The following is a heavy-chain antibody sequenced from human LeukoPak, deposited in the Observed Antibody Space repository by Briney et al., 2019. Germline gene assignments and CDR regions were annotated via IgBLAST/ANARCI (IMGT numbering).Heavy chain of an antibody. CDR1: GFTFDDYA. Sequence: GGSLRLSCAASGFTFDDYAMHWVRQAPGKGLEWVSGISWNSGSIGYADSVKGRFTISRDNAKNSLYLQMNSLRAEDTALYYCAKDSRIVGATRGPFDYWGQGTLVTVSS. J-gene: IGHJ4*02. D-gene: IGHD1-26*01. CDR2: ISWNSGSI. CDR3: AKDSRIVGATRGPFDY. V-gene: IGHV3-9*01.